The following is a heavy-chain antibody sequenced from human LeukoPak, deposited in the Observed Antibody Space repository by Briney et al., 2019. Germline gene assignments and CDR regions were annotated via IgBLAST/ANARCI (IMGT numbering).Heavy chain of an antibody. CDR3: ARSHPRQFDNVVVPATWGPSFGP. CDR1: GGFFSGYY. D-gene: IGHD2-2*01. Sequence: SETLSLTCAVYGGFFSGYYWSWIRQPPGKGLEWIGEINHSGSTNYNPSLKSRVTISVDTSKNQFSLKLSSVTAADTAVYYWARSHPRQFDNVVVPATWGPSFGPWGQGTLVTVSS. CDR2: INHSGST. J-gene: IGHJ5*01. V-gene: IGHV4-34*01.